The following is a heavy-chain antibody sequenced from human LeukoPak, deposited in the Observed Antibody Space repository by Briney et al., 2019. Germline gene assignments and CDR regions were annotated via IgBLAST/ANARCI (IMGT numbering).Heavy chain of an antibody. CDR1: GGSLSSYY. J-gene: IGHJ4*02. V-gene: IGHV4-4*07. CDR2: IHSSGST. Sequence: SETLSLTCSVSGGSLSSYYWSWLRHPAGQGLEWIGRIHSSGSTKYNPSLRSRVNISGATSKTQFSLKLNSLTASETAVDSCARASSYYDSGVYYPYFNYWGQGTLVTVSS. CDR3: ARASSYYDSGVYYPYFNY. D-gene: IGHD3-22*01.